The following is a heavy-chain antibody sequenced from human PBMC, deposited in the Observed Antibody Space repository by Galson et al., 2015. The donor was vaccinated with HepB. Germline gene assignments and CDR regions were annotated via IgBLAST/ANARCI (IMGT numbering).Heavy chain of an antibody. CDR2: IFAGGGST. CDR3: ARDRDYRFDY. CDR1: GYTLTNYH. D-gene: IGHD4/OR15-4a*01. J-gene: IGHJ4*02. V-gene: IGHV1-46*01. Sequence: SVKVSCKASGYTLTNYHFHWVRQAPGQGPEWMGKIFAGGGSTRYAERFQGRITLTRDTSTSIAYVELRSLRSDDTAVYYCARDRDYRFDYWGQGTLVTVSS.